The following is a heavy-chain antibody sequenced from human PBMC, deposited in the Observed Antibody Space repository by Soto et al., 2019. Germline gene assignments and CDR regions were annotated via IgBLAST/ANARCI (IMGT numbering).Heavy chain of an antibody. CDR3: ARDMAYCSSTCCCRNYYYVIAF. J-gene: IGHJ6*02. CDR2: ISAYNGNT. Sequence: AAVKPRYKASGYTFASYGISWVRQAPGQGLEWMGWISAYNGNTNYAQKLQGRVTMTTDTSTSTAYMELRSLRSDDTAVYYCARDMAYCSSTCCCRNYYYVIAFCGQ. V-gene: IGHV1-18*01. CDR1: GYTFASYG. D-gene: IGHD2-2*01.